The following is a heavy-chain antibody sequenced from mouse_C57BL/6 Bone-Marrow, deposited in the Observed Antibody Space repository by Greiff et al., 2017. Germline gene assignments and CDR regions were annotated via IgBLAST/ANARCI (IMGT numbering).Heavy chain of an antibody. V-gene: IGHV1-64*01. CDR2: IHPNSGST. D-gene: IGHD2-2*01. J-gene: IGHJ4*01. CDR3: ARYGYSLAMDY. CDR1: GYTFTSYW. Sequence: QVQLQQPGAELVKPGASVKLSCKASGYTFTSYWMHWVKQRPGQGLEWIGMIHPNSGSTNYNEKFKSKATLTVDKSSSTAYMQRSSLTSEDSAVYYCARYGYSLAMDYWGQGTSVTVSS.